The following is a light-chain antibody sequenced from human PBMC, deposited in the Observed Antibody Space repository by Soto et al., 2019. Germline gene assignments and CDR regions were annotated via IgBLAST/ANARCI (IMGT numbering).Light chain of an antibody. CDR2: DAS. V-gene: IGKV3-20*01. Sequence: EIVLTQSPGTLSLSPGERAALSCRASQTVGKNYLGWYQQNPGQSPRLLIYDASNRATGVPDRFSGTASGTDVTLSIGRLEPGDFAGYYWQQYAYSRKSFGGGPKEESK. CDR3: QQYAYSRKS. CDR1: QTVGKNY. J-gene: IGKJ4*01.